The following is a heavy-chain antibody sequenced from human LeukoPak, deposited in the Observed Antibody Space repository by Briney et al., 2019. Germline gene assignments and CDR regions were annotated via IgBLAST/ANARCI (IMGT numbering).Heavy chain of an antibody. CDR2: IHYTGST. V-gene: IGHV4-39*01. J-gene: IGHJ2*01. Sequence: SETLSLTCTASGGTISSSAYHWGWIRQPAGKGLEWIGSIHYTGSTYYNPSLNSRIIISVDTPKNQFSLKLTPVASADTAVYYCARHYPGMGWYFDLWGRGTLVTVSS. D-gene: IGHD6-13*01. CDR1: GGTISSSAYH. CDR3: ARHYPGMGWYFDL.